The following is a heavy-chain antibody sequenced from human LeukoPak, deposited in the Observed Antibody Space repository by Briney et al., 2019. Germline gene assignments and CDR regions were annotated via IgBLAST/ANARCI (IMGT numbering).Heavy chain of an antibody. CDR2: INSDGSST. Sequence: GGSLRLSCAASGFTFSSYWMHWVRQAPGKGLVWVLRINSDGSSTSYADSVKGRFTISRDNAKNTLYLQMNSLRAEDTAVYYCAREGDSWYGEAFDIWGQGTMVTVSS. V-gene: IGHV3-74*01. J-gene: IGHJ3*02. D-gene: IGHD6-13*01. CDR1: GFTFSSYW. CDR3: AREGDSWYGEAFDI.